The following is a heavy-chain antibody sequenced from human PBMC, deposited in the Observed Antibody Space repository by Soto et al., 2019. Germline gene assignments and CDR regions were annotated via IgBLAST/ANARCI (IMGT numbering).Heavy chain of an antibody. CDR3: AKTQPTPHDHFSHGLDV. Sequence: EEQLLESGGGLVQPGGSLRLSCAASGFSCSTYAISWVRQAPGKGLEWVSTISGSGDRTYQADSVKGRFTISRDNSKNTLYLQMNSLRVEDTAVYYCAKTQPTPHDHFSHGLDVWGQGTTVAVSS. CDR2: ISGSGDRT. V-gene: IGHV3-23*01. CDR1: GFSCSTYA. J-gene: IGHJ6*02.